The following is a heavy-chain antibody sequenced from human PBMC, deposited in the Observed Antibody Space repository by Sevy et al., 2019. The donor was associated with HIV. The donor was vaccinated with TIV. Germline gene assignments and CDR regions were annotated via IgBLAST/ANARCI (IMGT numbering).Heavy chain of an antibody. V-gene: IGHV4-59*01. J-gene: IGHJ5*02. CDR2: IYYSGST. CDR1: GGSISSYY. Sequence: SETLSLTCTVSGGSISSYYWSWIRQPPGKGLEWIGYIYYSGSTNYNPSLKSRVTISVDTSKNQFSLKLSSVTAADTAGYYCAGVFSYSSSSWFDPWGQGTLVTVSS. D-gene: IGHD6-6*01. CDR3: AGVFSYSSSSWFDP.